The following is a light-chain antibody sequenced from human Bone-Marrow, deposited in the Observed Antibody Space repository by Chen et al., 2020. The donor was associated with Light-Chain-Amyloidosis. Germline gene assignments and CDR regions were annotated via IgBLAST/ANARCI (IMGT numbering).Light chain of an antibody. CDR2: DDS. J-gene: IGLJ3*02. CDR1: NIGSTS. V-gene: IGLV3-21*02. CDR3: QVWDRSSDRPV. Sequence: SYVLTQPSSVSVAPGQTAKIACGGNNIGSTSVHWYQQTPGQAPLLVVYDDSDRPPGIPERLSGTNSGNPANLAISRVEAGDEADYYCQVWDRSSDRPVFGGGTKLTVL.